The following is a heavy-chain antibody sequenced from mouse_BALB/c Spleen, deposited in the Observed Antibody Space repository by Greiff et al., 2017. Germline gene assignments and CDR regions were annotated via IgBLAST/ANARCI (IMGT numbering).Heavy chain of an antibody. J-gene: IGHJ2*01. CDR3: ARYPRLHPYYVDD. V-gene: IGHV1-4*01. D-gene: IGHD1-2*01. Sequence: QVQLQQSGAELARPGASVKMSCKASGYTFTSYTMHWVKQRPGQGLEWIGYINPSSGYTNYNQKFKDKATLTADKSSSTAYMQLSSLTSEDYAVYYCARYPRLHPYYVDDGGQGTTLTVSS. CDR1: GYTFTSYT. CDR2: INPSSGYT.